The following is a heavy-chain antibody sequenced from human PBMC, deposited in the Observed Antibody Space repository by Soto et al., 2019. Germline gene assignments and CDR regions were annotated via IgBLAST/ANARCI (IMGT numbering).Heavy chain of an antibody. CDR2: IGNRGTGI. V-gene: IGHV3-11*01. D-gene: IGHD6-13*01. CDR3: ARDLRAVGMASRFDP. J-gene: IGHJ5*02. CDR1: GFTFGAYY. Sequence: QVQLVESGGGLVKPGGSLRLSCAASGFTFGAYYMTWIRQAPGKGLEWVSFIGNRGTGIYYADSVKGRFTIFRANAKNSLYLQMNSLRAEDTAMYYCARDLRAVGMASRFDPWGQGTLVTGSS.